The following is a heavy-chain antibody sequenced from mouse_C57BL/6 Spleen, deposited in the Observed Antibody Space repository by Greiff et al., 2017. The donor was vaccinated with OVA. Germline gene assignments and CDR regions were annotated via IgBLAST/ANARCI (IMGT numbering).Heavy chain of an antibody. J-gene: IGHJ4*01. CDR3: AREDLNDYVLYAMDY. Sequence: EVKLMESGGDLVKPGGSLKLSCAASGFTFSSYGMSWVRQTPDKRLEWVATISSGGSYTYYPDSVKGRFTISRDNAKNTLYLQMSSLKSEDTAMYYCAREDLNDYVLYAMDYWGQGTSVTVSS. CDR2: ISSGGSYT. D-gene: IGHD2-4*01. V-gene: IGHV5-6*01. CDR1: GFTFSSYG.